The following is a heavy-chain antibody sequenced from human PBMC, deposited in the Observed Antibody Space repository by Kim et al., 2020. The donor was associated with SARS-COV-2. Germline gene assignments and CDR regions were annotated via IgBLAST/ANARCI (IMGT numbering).Heavy chain of an antibody. Sequence: SETLSLICTVSGGSISSYYWSWIRQPPGKGLEWIGYIYYSGSTNYNPSLKSRVPLSVDTSKNQFSLKLSSVTAADTAMYYCAIRRLDTAMQYYFYGMDV. CDR2: IYYSGST. V-gene: IGHV4-59*08. D-gene: IGHD5-18*01. CDR3: AIRRLDTAMQYYFYGMDV. CDR1: GGSISSYY. J-gene: IGHJ6*01.